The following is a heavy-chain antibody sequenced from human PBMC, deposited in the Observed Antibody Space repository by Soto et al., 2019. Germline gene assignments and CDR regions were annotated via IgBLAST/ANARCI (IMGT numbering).Heavy chain of an antibody. V-gene: IGHV3-23*01. CDR1: GFSLTSHA. CDR3: ARDTPRHDFWSGYSDS. CDR2: ISRSGDST. Sequence: GGSLRLSCEASGFSLTSHAISWVRQAPGMGLEWVSAISRSGDSTYYGASVKGRFIVSRDNSKNIVYLQMKKLRVEDTAVYYCARDTPRHDFWSGYSDSWGQGTLVTVYS. J-gene: IGHJ4*02. D-gene: IGHD3-3*01.